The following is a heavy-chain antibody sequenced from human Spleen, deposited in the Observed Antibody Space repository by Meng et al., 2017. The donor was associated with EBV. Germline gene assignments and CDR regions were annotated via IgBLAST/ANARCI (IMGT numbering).Heavy chain of an antibody. Sequence: VQLGQSGAGVKKPGASVKVSCKDLSYTFTNNKMNWVRQAPGQGLEWMGKINPSGGSTSYAQNLQGRVNMTRDTSTSTVYMELSSLRSADTAKYFCARESGIIVGGSFDCWGQGTLVTVSS. V-gene: IGHV1-46*01. CDR1: SYTFTNNK. J-gene: IGHJ5*01. CDR3: ARESGIIVGGSFDC. CDR2: INPSGGST. D-gene: IGHD6-19*01.